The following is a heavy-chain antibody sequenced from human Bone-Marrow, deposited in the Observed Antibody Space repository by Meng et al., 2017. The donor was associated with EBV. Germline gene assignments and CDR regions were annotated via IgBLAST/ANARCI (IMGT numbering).Heavy chain of an antibody. Sequence: QVQLVQSGAEVKKPGASVKVSCKASGYTFTSYGVSWVRQAPGQGLEWMGWISAYNGNTNYAQKLQGRVTMTTDTSTSTAYMELRSLRSDDTAVYYCARDDYDFWSGYLFDYWGQGTLVTVSS. V-gene: IGHV1-18*01. J-gene: IGHJ4*02. D-gene: IGHD3-3*01. CDR3: ARDDYDFWSGYLFDY. CDR1: GYTFTSYG. CDR2: ISAYNGNT.